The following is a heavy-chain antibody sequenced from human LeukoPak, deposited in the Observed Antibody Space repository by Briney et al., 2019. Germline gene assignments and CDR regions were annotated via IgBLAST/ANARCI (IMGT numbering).Heavy chain of an antibody. Sequence: GGSLRLSCAASGFIFGNYWMHWVRQAPGEELVWVSRMNTDGSTINYADYVKGRFTISRDNAKNTLYLQMNSLTTEDTAVYYCATAGKYRFDNWGQGILVTVSS. D-gene: IGHD6-19*01. J-gene: IGHJ5*02. CDR2: MNTDGSTI. CDR3: ATAGKYRFDN. V-gene: IGHV3-74*01. CDR1: GFIFGNYW.